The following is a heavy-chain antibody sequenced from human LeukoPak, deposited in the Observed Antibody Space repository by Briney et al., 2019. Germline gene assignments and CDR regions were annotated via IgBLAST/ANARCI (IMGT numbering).Heavy chain of an antibody. D-gene: IGHD6-13*01. J-gene: IGHJ4*02. V-gene: IGHV4-31*03. Sequence: PSETLSLTCTVSGGSISSGGYYWSWIRQHPGKGLEWIGYIYYSGSTYYNPSLKSRVTISVDTSKNQFSLKLSSVTAADTAVYYCARRLAAAGPESFDYWGQGTLVTVSS. CDR3: ARRLAAAGPESFDY. CDR1: GGSISSGGYY. CDR2: IYYSGST.